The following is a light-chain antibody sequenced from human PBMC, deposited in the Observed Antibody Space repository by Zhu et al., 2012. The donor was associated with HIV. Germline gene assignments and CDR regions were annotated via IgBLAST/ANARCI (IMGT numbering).Light chain of an antibody. Sequence: EIVLTQSPGTLSLSPGDRATLSCRASQSVTNDYLAWYQQKPGQAPRLLIYGASSRATGIPDRFSGSGSGTDFILTISRVEPEDFAVYYCHQYLSSPETFGQGTEVEIK. CDR3: HQYLSSPET. V-gene: IGKV3-20*01. CDR1: QSVTNDY. CDR2: GAS. J-gene: IGKJ1*01.